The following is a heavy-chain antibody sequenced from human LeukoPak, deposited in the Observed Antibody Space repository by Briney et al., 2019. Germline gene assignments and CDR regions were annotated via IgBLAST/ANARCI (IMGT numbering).Heavy chain of an antibody. J-gene: IGHJ4*02. V-gene: IGHV1-69*13. Sequence: ASVKVSCKASGGTSSSYAISWVRQAPGQGLEWMGGIIPIFGTANYAQKFQGRVTITADESTSTAYMELSSLRSEDTAVYYCARGRYYYDSSGYYPFDYWGQGTLVTVSS. CDR1: GGTSSSYA. CDR2: IIPIFGTA. D-gene: IGHD3-22*01. CDR3: ARGRYYYDSSGYYPFDY.